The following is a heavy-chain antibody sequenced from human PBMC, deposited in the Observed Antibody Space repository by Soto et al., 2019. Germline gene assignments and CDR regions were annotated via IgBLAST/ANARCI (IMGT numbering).Heavy chain of an antibody. V-gene: IGHV3-11*01. CDR1: GFTFSDYY. J-gene: IGHJ3*02. CDR3: ARALSDSFDI. D-gene: IGHD2-21*02. Sequence: GGSLRLSCAASGFTFSDYYMTWIRQAPGKGLEWVSYISSSGSGIYYPDSMKGRFTISRDSAKKSLYLQMSSLRAEDTAVYYCARALSDSFDIWCQGTMVTVSS. CDR2: ISSSGSGI.